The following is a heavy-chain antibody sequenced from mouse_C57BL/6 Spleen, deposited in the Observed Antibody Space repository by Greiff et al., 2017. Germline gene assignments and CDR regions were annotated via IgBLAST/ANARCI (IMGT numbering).Heavy chain of an antibody. Sequence: QVQLQQSGAELVKPGASVKLSCKASGYTFTSYWMHWVKQRPGQGLEWIGMIHPNSGSTNYNEKFKSKATLTVDKSSSTAYMQLSSLTSEDSAVYYCARNRATPYYFDYWGQGTTLTVSS. CDR2: IHPNSGST. J-gene: IGHJ2*01. CDR3: ARNRATPYYFDY. V-gene: IGHV1-64*01. D-gene: IGHD1-1*01. CDR1: GYTFTSYW.